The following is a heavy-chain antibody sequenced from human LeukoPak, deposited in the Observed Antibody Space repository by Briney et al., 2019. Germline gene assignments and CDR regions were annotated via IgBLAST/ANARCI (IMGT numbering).Heavy chain of an antibody. D-gene: IGHD3-10*01. Sequence: PGGSLRLSSAASGFTFSSYGMHWVRQAPGTGLEWVAVISYDGSNKYYADSVRGRFTISRDNSKNTLYLQMNSLRAEDTAVYYCAKDLWFGEFLFDYWGQGTLVTVSS. V-gene: IGHV3-30*18. CDR3: AKDLWFGEFLFDY. CDR1: GFTFSSYG. J-gene: IGHJ4*02. CDR2: ISYDGSNK.